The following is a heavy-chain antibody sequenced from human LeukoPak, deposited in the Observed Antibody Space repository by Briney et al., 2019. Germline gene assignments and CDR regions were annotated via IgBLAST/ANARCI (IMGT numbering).Heavy chain of an antibody. Sequence: PVGSLRLSCAASGFTFSSYLMSWGRQAPGKGLEWVANIKRDGREKFYVDSLKGRFTISRDNAKNSLYLQMNNLRAEYTAVYYCARPDISGHNWFDPWGQGTLVTVSS. J-gene: IGHJ5*02. CDR3: ARPDISGHNWFDP. CDR1: GFTFSSYL. D-gene: IGHD6-19*01. V-gene: IGHV3-7*05. CDR2: IKRDGREK.